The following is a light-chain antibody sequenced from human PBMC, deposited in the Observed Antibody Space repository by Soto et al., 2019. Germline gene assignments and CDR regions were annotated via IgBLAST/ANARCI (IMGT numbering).Light chain of an antibody. CDR2: DVT. J-gene: IGLJ7*01. V-gene: IGLV2-14*03. CDR3: NSYTSSSTDV. CDR1: SSDVGGFNY. Sequence: QSVLTQPASVSGSPGQSITISCTGTSSDVGGFNYVSWYQQHPGKAPKLMIYDVTNRPSGVSYRFSGSKSGTTASLTISGLQAEDEAEYYCNSYTSSSTDVFGTGTQLTVL.